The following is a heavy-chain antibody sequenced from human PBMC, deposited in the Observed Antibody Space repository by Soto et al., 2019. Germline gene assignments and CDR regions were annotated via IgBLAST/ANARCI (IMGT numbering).Heavy chain of an antibody. CDR1: NGSISGFY. D-gene: IGHD1-26*01. Sequence: PSETLSLTCSVSNGSISGFYWTWIRQPPGKILEWIGYIHYSGRTDYNPSLTSRATMSVDTSTNQFSLNLKSITAADTAVYQCVRVGVGIGNHFDSWGRGTLVTVSS. CDR2: IHYSGRT. CDR3: VRVGVGIGNHFDS. J-gene: IGHJ4*02. V-gene: IGHV4-59*12.